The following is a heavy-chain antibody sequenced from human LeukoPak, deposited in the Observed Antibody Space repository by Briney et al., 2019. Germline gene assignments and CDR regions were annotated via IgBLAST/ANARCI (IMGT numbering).Heavy chain of an antibody. V-gene: IGHV3-30*02. CDR2: IRYDGSNK. CDR3: AKDSSGSSWYWDY. J-gene: IGHJ4*02. CDR1: GFSFSSYG. D-gene: IGHD6-13*01. Sequence: GGSLSLSCAASGFSFSSYGMHWVRQAPGKGLEWVTFIRYDGSNKYYADSVKGRFTISRDNSKNTLYLQMNSLRTEDTVVYYCAKDSSGSSWYWDYWGQGTLVTVSS.